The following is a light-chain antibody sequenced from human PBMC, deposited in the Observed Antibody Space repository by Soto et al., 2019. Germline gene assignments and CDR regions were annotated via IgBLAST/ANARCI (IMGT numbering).Light chain of an antibody. Sequence: ELVITQSPATLSVSPGERATLSCRASQSVSNNLAWYQQKPGQAPRLLIYGASTRAPGIPDRFRGSGSGTDFSLTISRLEPEDFAVYYCQQYGGSPWPFGQGRKVDI. CDR1: QSVSNN. CDR2: GAS. V-gene: IGKV3-20*01. J-gene: IGKJ1*01. CDR3: QQYGGSPWP.